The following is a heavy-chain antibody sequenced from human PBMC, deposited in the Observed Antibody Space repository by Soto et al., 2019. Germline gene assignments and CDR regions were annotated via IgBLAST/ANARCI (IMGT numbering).Heavy chain of an antibody. Sequence: PGGSLRLSCAASGFTCSNYGMHWARQAPGKGLEWVSAIMCSGGSTYYADSVKGRVTVSTDTSISTTYMELSSLTSEDTAVYYCTRAPLGIIVAPDFWGQGTLVTVSS. CDR1: GFTCSNYG. CDR3: TRAPLGIIVAPDF. CDR2: IMCSGGST. J-gene: IGHJ4*02. V-gene: IGHV3-23*01. D-gene: IGHD3-22*01.